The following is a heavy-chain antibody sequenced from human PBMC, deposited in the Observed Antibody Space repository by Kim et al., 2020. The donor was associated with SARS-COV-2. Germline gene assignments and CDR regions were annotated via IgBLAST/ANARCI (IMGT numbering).Heavy chain of an antibody. CDR1: GFTFSSYA. J-gene: IGHJ4*02. Sequence: GGSLRLSCAASGFTFSSYAMHWVRQAPGKGLEWVAVISYDGSNKYYADSVKGRFTISRDNSKNTLYLQMNSLRAEDTAVYYCARAIHIYYYGSGDYWGQGTLVTVSS. CDR2: ISYDGSNK. CDR3: ARAIHIYYYGSGDY. V-gene: IGHV3-30*04. D-gene: IGHD3-10*01.